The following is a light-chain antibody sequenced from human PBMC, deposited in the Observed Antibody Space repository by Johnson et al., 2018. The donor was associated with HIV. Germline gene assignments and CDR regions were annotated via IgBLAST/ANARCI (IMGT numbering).Light chain of an antibody. Sequence: QSVLTQSPSVSAAPGQKVTISCSGSSSNIGRNYVSWYQQLPGTAPKLLIFDNDKRPSGIPDRFSGSKSGTSATLGITGLQTGDEADYYCDTWDSSLSGVFGTGTKVTVL. CDR1: SSNIGRNY. CDR3: DTWDSSLSGV. J-gene: IGLJ1*01. V-gene: IGLV1-51*01. CDR2: DND.